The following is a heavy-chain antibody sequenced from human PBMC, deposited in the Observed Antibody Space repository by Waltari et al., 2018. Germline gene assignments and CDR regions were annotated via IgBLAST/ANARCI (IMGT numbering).Heavy chain of an antibody. V-gene: IGHV3-74*01. D-gene: IGHD5-12*01. Sequence: EVHLVESGGDLVQPGGSRRVSGTASGFTPSASWIHWVRRVPGKGLLWVARVSPDETTTDYADSVKGRFTISRDNGRNMLFLQMNGLRGEDTAAYYCARCLYSGTGIDLWGQGTQVTVSS. CDR3: ARCLYSGTGIDL. J-gene: IGHJ5*02. CDR1: GFTPSASW. CDR2: VSPDETTT.